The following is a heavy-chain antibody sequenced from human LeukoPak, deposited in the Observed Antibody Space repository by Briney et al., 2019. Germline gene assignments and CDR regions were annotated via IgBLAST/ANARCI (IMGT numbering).Heavy chain of an antibody. CDR3: ARHYHSYGASYRWGTTIVTPVWYFDL. J-gene: IGHJ2*01. CDR2: INHSGST. CDR1: GGSFSGYY. D-gene: IGHD3-22*01. Sequence: SETLSLTCAVYGGSFSGYYWSWIRQPPGKGLEWIGEINHSGSTYYNPSLKSRVTISVDTSKNQFSLKLSSVTAADTAVYYCARHYHSYGASYRWGTTIVTPVWYFDLWGRGTLVTVSS. V-gene: IGHV4-34*01.